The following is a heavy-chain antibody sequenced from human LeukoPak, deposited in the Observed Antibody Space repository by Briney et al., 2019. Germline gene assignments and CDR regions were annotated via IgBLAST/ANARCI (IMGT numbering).Heavy chain of an antibody. CDR3: ARQIGRDIFDF. CDR2: VYYSGSP. J-gene: IGHJ4*02. CDR1: NHFDSISFHH. Sequence: TLSLMRSFSNHFDSISFHHWAWIRQPPAKGLEWIGRVYYSGSPYENPSLKTRVKISIHMSQNQYSLNLSSVTAADTAKYYCARQIGRDIFDFWGQGILVTVSS. V-gene: IGHV4-39*01. D-gene: IGHD3-9*01.